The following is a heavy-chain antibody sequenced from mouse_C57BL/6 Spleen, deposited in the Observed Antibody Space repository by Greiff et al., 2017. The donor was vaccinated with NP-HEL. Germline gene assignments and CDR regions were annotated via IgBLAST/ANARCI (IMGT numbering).Heavy chain of an antibody. D-gene: IGHD3-2*02. Sequence: VQLQQSGAELVKPGASVKLSCKASGYTFTSYWMQWVKQRPGQGLEWIGEIDPSDSYTNYNQKFKGKATLTVDTSSSTAYMQLSSLTSEDSAVYYCARGSGYDDYWGQGTTLTVSS. CDR1: GYTFTSYW. CDR3: ARGSGYDDY. CDR2: IDPSDSYT. V-gene: IGHV1-50*01. J-gene: IGHJ2*01.